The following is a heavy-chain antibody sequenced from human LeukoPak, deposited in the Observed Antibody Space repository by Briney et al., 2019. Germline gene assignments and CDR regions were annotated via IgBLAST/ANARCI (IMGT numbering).Heavy chain of an antibody. CDR1: GGTFSSYA. Sequence: SCKASGGTFSSYAISWVRQAPGKGLEWVAFIQYEGSNKVYGDSVKGRFTISRDNSKNTLYLQMNSLRPEDTGVYYCAKDVVGQQWLENYWGQGTLVTASS. CDR2: IQYEGSNK. V-gene: IGHV3-30*02. J-gene: IGHJ4*02. D-gene: IGHD6-19*01. CDR3: AKDVVGQQWLENY.